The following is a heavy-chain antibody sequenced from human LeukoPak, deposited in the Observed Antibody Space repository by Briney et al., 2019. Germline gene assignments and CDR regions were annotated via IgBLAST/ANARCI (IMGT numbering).Heavy chain of an antibody. J-gene: IGHJ6*02. CDR2: ISSSSSPI. CDR1: GFTFSSYS. Sequence: GGSLRLSCAASGFTFSSYSMNWVRQAPGKGLEWISYISSSSSPIYYAGSVKGRFTTSRDNAKNSLYLQMNSLRVEDTAVYYCAKSGGQQLVAAYGMDVWGQGTTATVSS. CDR3: AKSGGQQLVAAYGMDV. V-gene: IGHV3-48*04. D-gene: IGHD6-13*01.